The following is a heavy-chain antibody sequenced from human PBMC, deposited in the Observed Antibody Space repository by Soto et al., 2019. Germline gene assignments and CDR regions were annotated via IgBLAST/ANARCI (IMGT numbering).Heavy chain of an antibody. J-gene: IGHJ1*01. V-gene: IGHV3-23*01. D-gene: IGHD3-22*01. CDR1: GFSFKSYE. Sequence: RLSCAASGFSFKSYEMNWVRQAPGKGLEWVSAIGDAGDTTHYADSVKGRFTISRDNSKNTLYLQMDSLRAEDTAVYYCAKNRGIIMIVESWGQGTLVIVSS. CDR3: AKNRGIIMIVES. CDR2: IGDAGDTT.